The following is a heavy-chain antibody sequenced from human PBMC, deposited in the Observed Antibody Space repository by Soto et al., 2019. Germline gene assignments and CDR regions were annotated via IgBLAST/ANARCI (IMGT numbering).Heavy chain of an antibody. D-gene: IGHD2-15*01. CDR3: ARAGYCSGGSCWRFDL. V-gene: IGHV1-8*01. J-gene: IGHJ5*02. CDR2: MNPNSGNT. CDR1: GYTFTSYD. Sequence: ASVKVSCKASGYTFTSYDINWVRQATGQGLEWMGWMNPNSGNTGYAQKFQGRVTMTRNTSISTAYMELSSLRSEDTAVYYCARAGYCSGGSCWRFDLWGQGTLVPVSS.